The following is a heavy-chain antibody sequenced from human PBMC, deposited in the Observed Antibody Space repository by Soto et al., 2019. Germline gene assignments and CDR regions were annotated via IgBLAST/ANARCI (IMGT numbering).Heavy chain of an antibody. CDR3: LKTGSFYYFDY. J-gene: IGHJ4*02. CDR2: ITGSGSDT. Sequence: GGSLRLSCVASGFTFSGFAMIWVRQAPGKGLEWVSGITGSGSDTYYADSVKGRFSISRDNSRNTLSLQMNSLRAEDTAVYYCLKTGSFYYFDYWGQGTLVTVSS. V-gene: IGHV3-23*01. D-gene: IGHD1-1*01. CDR1: GFTFSGFA.